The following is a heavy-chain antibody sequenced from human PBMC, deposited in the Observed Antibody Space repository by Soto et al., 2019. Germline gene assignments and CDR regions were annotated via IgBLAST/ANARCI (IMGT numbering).Heavy chain of an antibody. J-gene: IGHJ4*02. Sequence: ASVKVSCKSSGYPFNTSYLHWVRQAPGQGLEWMGMIHPSGGGSTYAQKFLGRVTMTMDSSTSTVFMELTSLRSADTAVYYCARGGHIAVMTDSFDSWGQGTLVTVSS. D-gene: IGHD2-21*02. CDR2: IHPSGGGS. CDR1: GYPFNTSY. CDR3: ARGGHIAVMTDSFDS. V-gene: IGHV1-46*02.